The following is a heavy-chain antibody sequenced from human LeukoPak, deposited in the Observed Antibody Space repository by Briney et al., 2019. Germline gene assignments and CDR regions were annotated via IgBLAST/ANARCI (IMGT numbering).Heavy chain of an antibody. Sequence: SVKVSCKASGGTFSSYAISWVRQAPGQGLEWMGGIIPIFGTANYAQKFQGRVTITADKSTSTGYMELSSLRSEDTAVYYCARAGYSYGYLDAFDIWGQGTMVTVSS. CDR1: GGTFSSYA. D-gene: IGHD5-18*01. CDR2: IIPIFGTA. V-gene: IGHV1-69*06. J-gene: IGHJ3*02. CDR3: ARAGYSYGYLDAFDI.